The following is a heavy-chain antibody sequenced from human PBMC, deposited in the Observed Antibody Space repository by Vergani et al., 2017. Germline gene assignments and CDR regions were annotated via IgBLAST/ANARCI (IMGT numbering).Heavy chain of an antibody. CDR1: GYSFTSYW. D-gene: IGHD3-10*01. V-gene: IGHV5-51*01. Sequence: EVQLVQSGAEVKKPGESLKISCKGSGYSFTSYWIGWVRQLPGKGLEWMGIIYPGDSDTSYSPSFQGQVTISAAESISTAYLQWSSLEASDTAMYYFARQYGSGSLYHIGSPLNSPFDYWGQGTLVTVSS. J-gene: IGHJ4*02. CDR2: IYPGDSDT. CDR3: ARQYGSGSLYHIGSPLNSPFDY.